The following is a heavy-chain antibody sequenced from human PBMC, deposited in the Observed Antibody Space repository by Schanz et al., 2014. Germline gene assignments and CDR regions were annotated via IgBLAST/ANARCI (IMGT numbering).Heavy chain of an antibody. CDR2: IMPLRGIG. CDR1: GDTFSKYN. Sequence: QVQLVQSGPEVKKPGSSVKVSCQAFGDTFSKYNIMWVRQVPGQGLEWLGRIMPLRGIGNNAWKFQDRLTITADKSMNITYMELSSLRSDDTAVYYCGRGFSRSYIDFWGQGTLITVSS. CDR3: GRGFSRSYIDF. D-gene: IGHD3-10*01. J-gene: IGHJ4*02. V-gene: IGHV1-69*02.